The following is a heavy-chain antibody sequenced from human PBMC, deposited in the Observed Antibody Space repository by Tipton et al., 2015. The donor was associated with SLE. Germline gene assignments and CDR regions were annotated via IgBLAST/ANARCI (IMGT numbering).Heavy chain of an antibody. CDR3: ARDPPSSYYYGMDV. CDR2: IYSSGST. Sequence: TLSLTCTVSGGSISNYYWSWIRQPPGKGLEWIGYIYSSGSTDYNPSLEGRVTISVDSSKNQFSLKLSSVTAADTAVYFCARDPPSSYYYGMDVWGRGATVTVSS. J-gene: IGHJ6*02. V-gene: IGHV4-4*08. CDR1: GGSISNYY. D-gene: IGHD3-10*01.